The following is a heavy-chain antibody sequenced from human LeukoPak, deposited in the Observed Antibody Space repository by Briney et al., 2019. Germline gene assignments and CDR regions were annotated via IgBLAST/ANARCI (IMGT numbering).Heavy chain of an antibody. CDR1: GGTFSSYA. V-gene: IGHV1-69*05. CDR3: ARDNYAGANWFDP. D-gene: IGHD1-7*01. J-gene: IGHJ5*02. CDR2: IIPIFGTA. Sequence: PSVKVSCKASGGTFSSYAIGWVRQAPGQGLEWMGGIIPIFGTANYAQKFQGRVTITTDESTSTAYMELSSLRSEDTAVYYCARDNYAGANWFDPWGQGTLVTVSS.